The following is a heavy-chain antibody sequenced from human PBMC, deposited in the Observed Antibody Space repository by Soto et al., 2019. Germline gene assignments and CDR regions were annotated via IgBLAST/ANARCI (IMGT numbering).Heavy chain of an antibody. Sequence: SGPTLVNPTHPLTQTCTFSGFSLSTSGVGVGWIRQPPGKALEWLALIYWDDDTLYSPSLKSRLTITKDTSKNQVVLTMTNMDPVDTATYYCAHLPLGTWFDPLGQGTLVTGSS. D-gene: IGHD3-10*01. CDR1: GFSLSTSGVG. V-gene: IGHV2-5*02. J-gene: IGHJ5*02. CDR3: AHLPLGTWFDP. CDR2: IYWDDDT.